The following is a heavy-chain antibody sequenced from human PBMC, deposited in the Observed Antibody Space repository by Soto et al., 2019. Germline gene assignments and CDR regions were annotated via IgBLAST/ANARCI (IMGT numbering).Heavy chain of an antibody. CDR3: AALWFGELAFNY. J-gene: IGHJ4*01. Sequence: PSETLSLTCSVSGYSIRSGYYWGWVRQAPGKGLEWLGSVYHNGIMFHNPSFQSRVTISVDTSKNQFSLNLRSVTAAVTAVYYCAALWFGELAFNYWGHGILVTVSS. CDR2: VYHNGIM. CDR1: GYSIRSGYY. V-gene: IGHV4-38-2*02. D-gene: IGHD3-10*01.